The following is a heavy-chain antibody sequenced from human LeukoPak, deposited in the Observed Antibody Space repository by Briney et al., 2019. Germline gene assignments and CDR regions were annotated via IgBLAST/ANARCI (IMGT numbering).Heavy chain of an antibody. V-gene: IGHV3-21*01. J-gene: IGHJ4*02. CDR3: ARDNPVAAAGTPSFDY. Sequence: PGGSLRLSCAASGFTFSSYAMSWVRQAPGRGLEWVSSISSSSSYIYYADSVKGRFTISRDNAKNSLYLQMNSLRAEDTAVYYCARDNPVAAAGTPSFDYWGQGTLVTVSS. CDR1: GFTFSSYA. D-gene: IGHD6-13*01. CDR2: ISSSSSYI.